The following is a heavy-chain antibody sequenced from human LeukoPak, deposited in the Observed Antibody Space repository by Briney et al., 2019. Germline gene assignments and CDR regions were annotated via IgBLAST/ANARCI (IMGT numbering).Heavy chain of an antibody. V-gene: IGHV3-15*01. D-gene: IGHD3-22*01. Sequence: GGSLRLSCAASGFTFSNAWMSWVRQAPGKGLEWVDRIKSKTDGGTTDYAAPVKGRFTISRDDSKNTLYLQMNSLKTEDTAVYYCTTAYYYDTGRTRKVDYWGQGTLVTVSS. CDR1: GFTFSNAW. CDR3: TTAYYYDTGRTRKVDY. J-gene: IGHJ4*02. CDR2: IKSKTDGGTT.